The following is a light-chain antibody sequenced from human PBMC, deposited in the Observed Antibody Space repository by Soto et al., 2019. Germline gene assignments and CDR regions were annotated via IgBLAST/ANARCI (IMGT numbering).Light chain of an antibody. Sequence: DIQMTQSPSSLSASVGDRVTITCRASQSISTWLAWYQQKPGKAPKSLIYATSNLQSGVPSRFSGSGFGTEFTLTISSLQPEDFATYYCQQYNTYPITFGQGTRWIS. CDR3: QQYNTYPIT. CDR1: QSISTW. CDR2: ATS. V-gene: IGKV1D-16*01. J-gene: IGKJ3*01.